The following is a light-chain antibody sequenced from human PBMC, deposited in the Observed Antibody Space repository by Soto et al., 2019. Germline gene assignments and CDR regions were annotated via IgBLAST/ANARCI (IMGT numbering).Light chain of an antibody. V-gene: IGKV3-15*01. CDR3: QQYNKWPWT. CDR1: QSVGSN. Sequence: EIVMTQSPVPLSVSPGERATLSCTASQSVGSNLDWYQQKPGQAPRLLISGASTGATGVPATFSGSGSGTEFTLTINSLQSEDFAIYYCQQYNKWPWTFGQGTKGEIK. CDR2: GAS. J-gene: IGKJ1*01.